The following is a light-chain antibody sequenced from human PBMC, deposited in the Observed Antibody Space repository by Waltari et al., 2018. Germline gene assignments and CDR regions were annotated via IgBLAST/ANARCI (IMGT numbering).Light chain of an antibody. Sequence: SVSGSPGQSITISCTGTSNDVGGYGYVSWYQQYPGKAPKLIIYEVSYRPSGISTRFSGSKSGNTASLTISGLQAEDEADYYCSSHTATVPHVFGTGTRVTVV. J-gene: IGLJ1*01. CDR2: EVS. CDR1: SNDVGGYGY. CDR3: SSHTATVPHV. V-gene: IGLV2-14*01.